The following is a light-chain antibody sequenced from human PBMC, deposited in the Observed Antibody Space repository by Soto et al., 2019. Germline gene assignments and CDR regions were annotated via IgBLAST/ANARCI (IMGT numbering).Light chain of an antibody. V-gene: IGKV3-20*01. CDR2: GAS. J-gene: IGKJ1*01. Sequence: EIVLTQSPGTLSLSPGERATLSCRASQSVSSSYLAWYQQKPGQAPRLLIYGASSRATGIPDRFSGSGSGTDLTLTISRLEPEDFAVYYCQQYSSLPWTFGQGTKVEIK. CDR3: QQYSSLPWT. CDR1: QSVSSSY.